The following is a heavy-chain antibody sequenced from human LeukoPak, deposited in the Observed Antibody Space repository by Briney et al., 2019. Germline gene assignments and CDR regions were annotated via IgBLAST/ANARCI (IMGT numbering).Heavy chain of an antibody. Sequence: SETLSLTCTVSGGSISSYYWSWIRQPPGKGLEWTGYIYYSGTTNYNPSLKSRVTTSVDTSKNQFSLKLSSVTAADTAVYYCARGVYIAAAQYGYWGQGTLVTVSS. D-gene: IGHD6-13*01. J-gene: IGHJ4*02. CDR1: GGSISSYY. CDR2: IYYSGTT. V-gene: IGHV4-59*01. CDR3: ARGVYIAAAQYGY.